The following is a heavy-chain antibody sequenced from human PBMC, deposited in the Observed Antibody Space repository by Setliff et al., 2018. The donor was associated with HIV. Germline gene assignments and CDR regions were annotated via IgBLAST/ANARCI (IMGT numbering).Heavy chain of an antibody. CDR1: GFTFSLHA. J-gene: IGHJ6*03. V-gene: IGHV3-23*01. CDR3: ARDAGRWGSYYYYYYMDV. Sequence: PGGSLRLSCAASGFTFSLHAMTWVRQAPGKGLEWVSGINGDGDSTYYADSVKGRFTVSRDNYRNTVFLQMNSLRMEDTAVFYCARDAGRWGSYYYYYYMDVWGKGTTVTVSS. D-gene: IGHD3-16*01. CDR2: INGDGDST.